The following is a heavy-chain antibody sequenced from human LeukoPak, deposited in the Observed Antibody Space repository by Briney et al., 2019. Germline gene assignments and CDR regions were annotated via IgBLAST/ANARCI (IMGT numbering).Heavy chain of an antibody. D-gene: IGHD1-1*01. Sequence: QPGGSLRLSCAASGFPFSSYWKSWMRQPPRKGLEWVANIKYVGNEEYYVDSVKGRFTISRDNAKNSLYLQLNSLRVEDTAVYYCKSGGAAPGSFDYWGQGTLVTVSP. J-gene: IGHJ4*02. CDR1: GFPFSSYW. V-gene: IGHV3-7*01. CDR2: IKYVGNEE. CDR3: KSGGAAPGSFDY.